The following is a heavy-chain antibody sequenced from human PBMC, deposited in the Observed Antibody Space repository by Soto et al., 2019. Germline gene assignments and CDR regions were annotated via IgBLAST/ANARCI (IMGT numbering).Heavy chain of an antibody. CDR2: IWYDGSNK. Sequence: GGSLRLSCAASGFTFSSYGMHWVRQAPGKGLEWVAVIWYDGSNKYYADSVKGRFTISRDNSKNTLYLQMNSLRAEDTAVYYCARNSYDSSGYYPGGMDVWGQGATVTVSS. CDR3: ARNSYDSSGYYPGGMDV. V-gene: IGHV3-33*01. D-gene: IGHD3-22*01. J-gene: IGHJ6*02. CDR1: GFTFSSYG.